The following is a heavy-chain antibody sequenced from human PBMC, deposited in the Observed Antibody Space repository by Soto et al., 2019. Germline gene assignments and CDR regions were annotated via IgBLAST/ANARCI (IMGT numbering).Heavy chain of an antibody. V-gene: IGHV1-18*01. Sequence: GASVKVSCKASGYTFTSYGISWVRQAPGQGLEWMGWISAYNGNTNYAQKLQGRVTMTTDTSTSTAYMELRSLRSDDTAVYYCARDVAYSYCSSTGCYGRAWFDPWGQGTLVTVSS. CDR3: ARDVAYSYCSSTGCYGRAWFDP. CDR2: ISAYNGNT. J-gene: IGHJ5*02. CDR1: GYTFTSYG. D-gene: IGHD2-2*01.